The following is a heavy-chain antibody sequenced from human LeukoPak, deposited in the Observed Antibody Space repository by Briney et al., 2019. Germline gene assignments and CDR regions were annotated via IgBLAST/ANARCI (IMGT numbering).Heavy chain of an antibody. V-gene: IGHV1-2*02. D-gene: IGHD3-10*01. CDR2: INPNSGGT. CDR1: GYTFTGYY. Sequence: GASVKVSCKASGYTFTGYYMHWVRQAPGQGLEWMGWINPNSGGTNYAQKFQGRVTITADESTSTAYMELSSLRSEDTAVYYCARVNGRGITMVRGVKGYFDYWGQGTLVTVSS. J-gene: IGHJ4*02. CDR3: ARVNGRGITMVRGVKGYFDY.